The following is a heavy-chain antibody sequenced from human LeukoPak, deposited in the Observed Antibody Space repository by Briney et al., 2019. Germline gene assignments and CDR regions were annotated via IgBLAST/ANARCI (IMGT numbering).Heavy chain of an antibody. Sequence: ASVKVSCKASGYTSTGYYMHWVRQAPGQGLEWMGWINPNSGGTNYAQKFQGRVTMTRDTSISTAYMELSRLRSDDTAVYYCARTFYDTLDSDAFDFWGQGTMVIVSS. CDR2: INPNSGGT. J-gene: IGHJ3*01. CDR1: GYTSTGYY. CDR3: ARTFYDTLDSDAFDF. V-gene: IGHV1-2*02. D-gene: IGHD2/OR15-2a*01.